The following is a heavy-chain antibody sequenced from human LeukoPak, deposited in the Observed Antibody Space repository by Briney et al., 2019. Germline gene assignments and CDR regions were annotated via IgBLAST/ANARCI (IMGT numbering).Heavy chain of an antibody. CDR2: ISSCSSYI. J-gene: IGHJ4*02. CDR3: ARDHMVRGVTALYYFDY. CDR1: GFTFSSYS. D-gene: IGHD3-10*01. Sequence: PAGSVRLSCAASGFTFSSYSMNWVRQAPGKGLEWVSSISSCSSYIYYADSVKGRFTISRDNAKNSLYLQMNSLRAEDTAVYYCARDHMVRGVTALYYFDYWGQGALVTVSS. V-gene: IGHV3-21*01.